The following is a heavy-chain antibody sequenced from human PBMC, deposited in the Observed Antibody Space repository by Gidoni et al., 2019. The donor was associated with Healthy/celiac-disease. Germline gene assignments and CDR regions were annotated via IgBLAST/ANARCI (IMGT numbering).Heavy chain of an antibody. CDR1: GGSISSYY. D-gene: IGHD1-26*01. V-gene: IGHV4-4*07. CDR2: IYTSGST. J-gene: IGHJ5*02. CDR3: ARDLQWELHHWFDP. Sequence: QVQLQESGPGLVKPSETLSLTCTVSGGSISSYYWSWIRQPAGKGLEWIGRIYTSGSTNYNPSLKSRVTMSVDTSKNQFSLKLSSVTAADTAVYYCARDLQWELHHWFDPWGQGTLVTVSS.